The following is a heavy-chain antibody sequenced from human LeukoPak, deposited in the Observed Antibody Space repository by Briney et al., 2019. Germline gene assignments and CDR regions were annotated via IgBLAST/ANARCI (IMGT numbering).Heavy chain of an antibody. D-gene: IGHD5/OR15-5a*01. CDR1: GGSISSYY. CDR3: ARDPNIVSTVTLRAFDI. CDR2: VYHSGSP. V-gene: IGHV4-59*12. Sequence: SETLSLTCTVSGGSISSYYWSWIRQPPEKGLEWIGEVYHSGSPNYNPSFRGRVTISVDKSKNQFSLNLGSLTAADTAVYYCARDPNIVSTVTLRAFDIWGQGTMVSVSS. J-gene: IGHJ3*02.